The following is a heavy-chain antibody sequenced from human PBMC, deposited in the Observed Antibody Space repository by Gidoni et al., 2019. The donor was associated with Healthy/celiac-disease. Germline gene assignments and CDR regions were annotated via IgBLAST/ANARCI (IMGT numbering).Heavy chain of an antibody. V-gene: IGHV3-23*01. CDR1: GFTFSSYA. J-gene: IGHJ5*02. CDR3: AKEAVGHIVVVTATRRWFDP. Sequence: EVQLLESGGGLVQPGGSLRLSCAASGFTFSSYAMSWVRQAPGKGLAWVSAISGSGGRTYYADSVKGRFTISRDNSKNTLYLQMNSLRAEDTAVYYCAKEAVGHIVVVTATRRWFDPWCQGTLVTLSS. CDR2: ISGSGGRT. D-gene: IGHD2-21*02.